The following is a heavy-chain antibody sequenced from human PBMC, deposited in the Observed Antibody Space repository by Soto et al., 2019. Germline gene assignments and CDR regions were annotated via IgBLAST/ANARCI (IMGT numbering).Heavy chain of an antibody. CDR3: ARVVVDSVYGMDV. Sequence: EVQLVESGGGLVKPGGSLRLSCAASGFTFSSYSMNWVRQAPGKGLEWVSSISSSSSYIYYADSVKGRFTISRDNAKNSLYLQMNSLRAEDTAVYYYARVVVDSVYGMDVWGQGTTVTVSS. J-gene: IGHJ6*02. CDR1: GFTFSSYS. CDR2: ISSSSSYI. V-gene: IGHV3-21*01. D-gene: IGHD1-26*01.